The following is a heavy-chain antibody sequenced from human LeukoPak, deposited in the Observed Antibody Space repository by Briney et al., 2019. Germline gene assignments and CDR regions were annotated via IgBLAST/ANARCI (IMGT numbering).Heavy chain of an antibody. Sequence: GASVKVSCKASGYTFTSYGISWVRQAPGQGLEWMGWISAYNGNTNYAQKLQGRVTMTRDTSISTAYMELSRLRSDDTAVYYCARAPTVTYVSFDYWGQGTLVTVSS. V-gene: IGHV1-18*01. J-gene: IGHJ4*02. CDR2: ISAYNGNT. CDR1: GYTFTSYG. CDR3: ARAPTVTYVSFDY. D-gene: IGHD4-17*01.